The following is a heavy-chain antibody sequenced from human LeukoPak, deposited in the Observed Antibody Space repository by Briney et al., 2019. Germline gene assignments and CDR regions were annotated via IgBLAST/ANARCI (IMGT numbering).Heavy chain of an antibody. Sequence: GGSLRLSCAASGFTFSSYGMHWVRQAPGKGLEWVAVISYDGSNKYYADSVRGRFTISRDNSKNTLYLQMNSLRAEDTAVYYCAREGIAVAGTFHYYGMDVWGQGTTVTVSS. D-gene: IGHD6-19*01. J-gene: IGHJ6*02. V-gene: IGHV3-30*03. CDR3: AREGIAVAGTFHYYGMDV. CDR1: GFTFSSYG. CDR2: ISYDGSNK.